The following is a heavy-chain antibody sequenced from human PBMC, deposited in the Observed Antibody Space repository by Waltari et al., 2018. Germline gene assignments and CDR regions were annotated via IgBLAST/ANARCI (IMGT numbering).Heavy chain of an antibody. CDR1: GDSMSSSDF. J-gene: IGHJ4*02. Sequence: QLQLQQSGPGLVKPSESLSLTCAVSGDSMSSSDFWNWVRQPPGKGLEWIGQVHRSGRSNDNPSLESRVTVSIDTSKNQFSLKVSSATAADTAVYYCARDRGRGLYLDSWGQGTQVTVSP. CDR2: VHRSGRS. CDR3: ARDRGRGLYLDS. V-gene: IGHV4-4*02. D-gene: IGHD2-15*01.